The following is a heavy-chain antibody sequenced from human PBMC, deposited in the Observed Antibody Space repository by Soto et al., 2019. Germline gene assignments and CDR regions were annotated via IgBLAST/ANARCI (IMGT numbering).Heavy chain of an antibody. V-gene: IGHV1-69*13. CDR1: GGTFSSYA. CDR2: IIPIFGTA. D-gene: IGHD6-13*01. Sequence: GASVKVSCKASGGTFSSYAISWVRQAPGQGLEWMGGIIPIFGTANYAQKFQGRVTITADESTSTAYMELSSLRSEDTAVYYCAREIYTPSSWQVPTLSYGMDVWGQGTTVTVSS. CDR3: AREIYTPSSWQVPTLSYGMDV. J-gene: IGHJ6*02.